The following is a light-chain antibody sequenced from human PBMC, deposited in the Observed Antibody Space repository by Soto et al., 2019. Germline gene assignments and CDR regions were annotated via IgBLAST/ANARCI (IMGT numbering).Light chain of an antibody. CDR3: QQYGSSPWT. CDR1: QSVSSSY. V-gene: IGKV3-20*01. J-gene: IGKJ1*01. Sequence: EIVLTQSPGTLSLSPGERATLSCRASQSVSSSYLAWYQQKPGQAPRLLIYGASSRATGIPDRCSGSGSGEDFTLTISRLEPEDFAVYYCQQYGSSPWTFGQGTKVEIK. CDR2: GAS.